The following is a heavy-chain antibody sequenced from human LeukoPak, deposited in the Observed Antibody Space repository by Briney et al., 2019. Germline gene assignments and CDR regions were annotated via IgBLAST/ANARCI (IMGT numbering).Heavy chain of an antibody. CDR1: GYTFTSYG. CDR2: ISAYNGNT. V-gene: IGHV1-18*01. D-gene: IGHD6-19*01. J-gene: IGHJ4*02. CDR3: ARDRHSSGWEIIDY. Sequence: ASVKVSCKASGYTFTSYGISWVRQAPGQGLEWMGWISAYNGNTNYAQKLPGRVTMTTDTSTSTAYMELRSMRSDDTAVYYCARDRHSSGWEIIDYWGQGTLVTVSS.